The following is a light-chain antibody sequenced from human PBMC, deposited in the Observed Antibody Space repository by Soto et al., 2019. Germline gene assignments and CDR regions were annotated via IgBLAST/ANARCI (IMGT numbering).Light chain of an antibody. CDR1: QSVISSY. J-gene: IGKJ1*01. CDR3: QQYASSPGT. V-gene: IGKV3-20*01. CDR2: GAS. Sequence: EIMLTQSPGTLSLSPGEGATLSCRASQSVISSYLAWYQQKPGQAPRLLIYGASSRATGIPDRFSGSGSVTDFSLTISRLEPEDFAVYYCQQYASSPGTFGQGTKVEIK.